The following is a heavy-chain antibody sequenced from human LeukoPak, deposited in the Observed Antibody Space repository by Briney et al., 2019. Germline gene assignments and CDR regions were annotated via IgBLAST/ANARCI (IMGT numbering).Heavy chain of an antibody. V-gene: IGHV3-9*01. CDR3: ARESGMAAALDL. Sequence: GRSLRLSCAASGFTFDDYAMHWVRQAPGKGLEWVSGISWNSGSIGYADSVKGRFTISRDNAKNSLYLQMNSLRAEDTAVYYCARESGMAAALDLWGQGTLVTVSS. CDR1: GFTFDDYA. J-gene: IGHJ5*02. CDR2: ISWNSGSI. D-gene: IGHD6-13*01.